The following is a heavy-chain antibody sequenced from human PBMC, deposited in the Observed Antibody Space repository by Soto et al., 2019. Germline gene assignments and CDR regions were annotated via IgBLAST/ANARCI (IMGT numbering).Heavy chain of an antibody. J-gene: IGHJ5*02. CDR2: ISHSGIT. V-gene: IGHV4-4*02. Sequence: SETLSLTCAVSGGSITSANWWTWVRQPPGGGLEWIGEISHSGITNYKASLKSRVTMSVDKTKNDVSLELTSVTAADTAVYYCPRVLRGWFDTWGQGTPVTVSS. CDR3: PRVLRGWFDT. CDR1: GGSITSANW.